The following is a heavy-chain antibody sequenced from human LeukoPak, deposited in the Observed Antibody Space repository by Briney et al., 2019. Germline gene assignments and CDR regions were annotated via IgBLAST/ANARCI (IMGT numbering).Heavy chain of an antibody. CDR2: INHSGST. CDR1: GGSFSGYY. V-gene: IGHV4-34*01. J-gene: IGHJ4*02. CDR3: ARRGSGWGI. Sequence: SETLSLTCHVYGGSFSGYYWSWIRQPPGKGLEWIAEINHSGSTNYNPSLKSRVTTSLDTAKNQFSLKLSSVSAADTAVYYCARRGSGWGIWGQGTLVTVSS. D-gene: IGHD6-19*01.